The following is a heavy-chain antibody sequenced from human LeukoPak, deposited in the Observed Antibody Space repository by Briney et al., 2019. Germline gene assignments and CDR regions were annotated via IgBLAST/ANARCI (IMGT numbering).Heavy chain of an antibody. Sequence: SETLSLTCTVSGGSVSSGSYYWSWIRQPPGKGLEWIGNIYHSGSTNYSPSLKSRVTISVDTSKNQFSLKLSSVTAADTAVYYCARSYSGIPYYFDYWGQGTLVTVSS. CDR2: IYHSGST. V-gene: IGHV4-61*01. CDR3: ARSYSGIPYYFDY. CDR1: GGSVSSGSYY. J-gene: IGHJ4*02. D-gene: IGHD1-26*01.